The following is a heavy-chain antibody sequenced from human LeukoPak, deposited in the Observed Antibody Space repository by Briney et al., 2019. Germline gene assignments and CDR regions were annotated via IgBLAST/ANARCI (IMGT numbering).Heavy chain of an antibody. J-gene: IGHJ4*02. D-gene: IGHD1-26*01. CDR3: AREKQLGGTPFDF. CDR1: EFAFTGHS. V-gene: IGHV3-30*04. CDR2: VSNDGKTI. Sequence: GGSLGLSCVASEFAFTGHSMHWVRQAPGKGLEWVAVVSNDGKTIFYADSLKGRFTVSTDNSKNTVYLQVNSLRDEDAAVYYCAREKQLGGTPFDFWGQGSLVTVSS.